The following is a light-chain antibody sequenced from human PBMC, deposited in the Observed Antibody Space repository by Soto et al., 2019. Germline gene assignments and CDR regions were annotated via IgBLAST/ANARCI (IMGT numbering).Light chain of an antibody. CDR3: SSYTSTNTHVV. V-gene: IGLV2-14*03. Sequence: QSVLTQPASVSASPGQSITISCTGTSGDVGGYDYVSWYQQHPDKAPKLIIYDVIYRPSGVSYRFSGSKSGNTASLTISGLQAEDEADYYCSSYTSTNTHVVFGGGTQLTVL. CDR1: SGDVGGYDY. CDR2: DVI. J-gene: IGLJ2*01.